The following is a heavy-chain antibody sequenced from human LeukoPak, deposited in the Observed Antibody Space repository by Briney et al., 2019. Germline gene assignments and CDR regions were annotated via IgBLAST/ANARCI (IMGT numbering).Heavy chain of an antibody. J-gene: IGHJ2*01. Sequence: GGSLRLSRAASGFTFSSYAMSWVRQAPGKGLEWVSAISGSGGSTYYADSVKGRFTISRDNSKNTLYLRMNSLRAEDTAVYYCAKVGPYSSGRIAVAERYWYFDLWGRGTLVTVSS. CDR3: AKVGPYSSGRIAVAERYWYFDL. V-gene: IGHV3-23*01. D-gene: IGHD6-19*01. CDR2: ISGSGGST. CDR1: GFTFSSYA.